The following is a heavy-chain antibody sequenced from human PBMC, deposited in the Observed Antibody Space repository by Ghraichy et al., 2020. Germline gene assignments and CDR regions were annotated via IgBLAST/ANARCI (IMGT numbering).Heavy chain of an antibody. J-gene: IGHJ5*02. D-gene: IGHD2-2*01. CDR1: GGSISSGAYS. V-gene: IGHV4-30-2*01. CDR3: ARGAVCSSTSCYPNWFDP. CDR2: IYHSGST. Sequence: SETLSLTCAVSGGSISSGAYSWSWIRQPPGKRLEWIGYIYHSGSTYYNPSLKSRVTISVDRSKNQFSLKLSSVTAADTAVHYCARGAVCSSTSCYPNWFDPWGQGTLVTVSS.